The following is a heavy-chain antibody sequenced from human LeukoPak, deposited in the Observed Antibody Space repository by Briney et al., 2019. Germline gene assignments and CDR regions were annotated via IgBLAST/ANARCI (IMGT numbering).Heavy chain of an antibody. V-gene: IGHV4-59*01. CDR2: MFYSGST. D-gene: IGHD2-2*01. J-gene: IGHJ4*02. Sequence: SKTLSLTCTVSGGSISSYYWSWIRQPPGKGLEWIGYMFYSGSTSYNPSLKSRVTISVDTSKNQFSLKLSSVTAADTAVYYCASVRCSATSCYEFYFDYWGQGTLVTVSS. CDR3: ASVRCSATSCYEFYFDY. CDR1: GGSISSYY.